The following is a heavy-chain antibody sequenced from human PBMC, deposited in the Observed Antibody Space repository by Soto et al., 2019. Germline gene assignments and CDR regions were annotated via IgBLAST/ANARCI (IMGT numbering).Heavy chain of an antibody. CDR1: GFTFSSYA. Sequence: GGSLRLSCAASGFTFSSYAMSWVRQAPGKGLEWVSAISGSGGSTYYADSVKGRFTISRDNSKNTLYLQMNSLRAEDTAVYYCAKDIKGYKLIRAVHGAFDIWGQGTMVTVSS. D-gene: IGHD1-20*01. CDR3: AKDIKGYKLIRAVHGAFDI. CDR2: ISGSGGST. J-gene: IGHJ3*02. V-gene: IGHV3-23*01.